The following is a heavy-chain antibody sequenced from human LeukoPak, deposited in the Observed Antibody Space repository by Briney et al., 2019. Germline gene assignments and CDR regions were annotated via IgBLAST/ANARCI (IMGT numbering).Heavy chain of an antibody. V-gene: IGHV1-69*06. D-gene: IGHD1-7*01. Sequence: SVKVSCKASGGTFSSYAISWVRQAPGQGLEWMGRIIPIFGTANYAQKFQGRVTVTADTSIDTVYMELSSLRSEDTAVYYCATAPNWNYRNWFDPWGQGTLVTVSS. CDR2: IIPIFGTA. CDR3: ATAPNWNYRNWFDP. J-gene: IGHJ5*02. CDR1: GGTFSSYA.